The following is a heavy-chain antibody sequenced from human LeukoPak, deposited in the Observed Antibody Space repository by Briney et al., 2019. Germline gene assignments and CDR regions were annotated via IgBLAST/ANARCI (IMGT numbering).Heavy chain of an antibody. CDR1: GYTFTDYY. Sequence: GASVKVSCKASGYTFTDYYIHWVRQVPGQGLEWMGWVSPISGGTHFAQIFQGRVTMTRDTSISTVYMELSGLTSDDTAVYYCARDRPFREVGAINDAFDIWGQGTMVTVSS. CDR3: ARDRPFREVGAINDAFDI. J-gene: IGHJ3*02. V-gene: IGHV1-2*02. CDR2: VSPISGGT. D-gene: IGHD1-26*01.